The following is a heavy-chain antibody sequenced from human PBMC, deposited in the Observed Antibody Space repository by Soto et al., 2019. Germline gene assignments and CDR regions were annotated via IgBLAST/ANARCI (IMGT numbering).Heavy chain of an antibody. V-gene: IGHV3-30-3*01. D-gene: IGHD3-10*01. Sequence: QVQLVESGGGVVQPGRSLRLSCAASGFTFSSYAMHWVRQAPGKGLEWVAVISYDGSNKYYADSVKGRFTISRDNSKNTLYLQMTSLRAQDTAVYYCARALWFGELLQTVTFDYWGQGTLVTVSS. CDR2: ISYDGSNK. J-gene: IGHJ4*02. CDR3: ARALWFGELLQTVTFDY. CDR1: GFTFSSYA.